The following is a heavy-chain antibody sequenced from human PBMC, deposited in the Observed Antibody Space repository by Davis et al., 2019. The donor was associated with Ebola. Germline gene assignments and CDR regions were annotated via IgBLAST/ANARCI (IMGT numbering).Heavy chain of an antibody. CDR1: GYTFTSYD. D-gene: IGHD3-3*01. CDR2: ISAYNGNT. J-gene: IGHJ4*02. V-gene: IGHV1-18*01. CDR3: ARALRDENYDFWSGYFDY. Sequence: ASVKVSCKASGYTFTSYDISWVRQAPGQGLEWMGWISAYNGNTNYAQKLQGRVTMTTDTSTSTAYMELRSLRSDDTAVYYCARALRDENYDFWSGYFDYWGQGTLVTVSS.